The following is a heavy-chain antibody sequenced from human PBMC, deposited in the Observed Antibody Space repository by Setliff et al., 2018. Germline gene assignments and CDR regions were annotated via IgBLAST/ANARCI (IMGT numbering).Heavy chain of an antibody. D-gene: IGHD2-15*01. CDR1: GYSISSGYY. J-gene: IGHJ4*02. V-gene: IGHV4-38-2*01. CDR2: IYHSGST. Sequence: SETLSLTCAVSGYSISSGYYWGWIRQPPGKGLERIGSIYHSGSTYYNPSLKSRVTISVDTSKNQFSLKLSSVTAADTAVYYCARPRYCSGGSCYCFDYWGQGTLVTVSS. CDR3: ARPRYCSGGSCYCFDY.